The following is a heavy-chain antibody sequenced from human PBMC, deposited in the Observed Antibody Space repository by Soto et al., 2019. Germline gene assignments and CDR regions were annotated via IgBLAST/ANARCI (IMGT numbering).Heavy chain of an antibody. CDR2: IYYLGAT. Sequence: SETLSLTCTVSGGSISISDYYWGWFRQPPGKGLEWIGTIYYLGATYYNPSLKSRVSISVDRSKNQFSLILNSVTADTAVYFCARLHTYGYIDFWGQGTLVTVSS. V-gene: IGHV4-39*01. D-gene: IGHD5-18*01. J-gene: IGHJ4*02. CDR1: GGSISISDYY. CDR3: ARLHTYGYIDF.